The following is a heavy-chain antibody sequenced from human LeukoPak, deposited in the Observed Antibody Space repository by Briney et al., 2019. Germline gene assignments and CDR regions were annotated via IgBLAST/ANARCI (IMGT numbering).Heavy chain of an antibody. CDR1: GFTFSSYW. D-gene: IGHD6-19*01. V-gene: IGHV3-74*01. Sequence: GGSLRLSCAASGFTFSSYWMHWVRQAPGKGLVWVSRINGDGSTTNYADSVKGRFTISRDNARYSLYLQMNSLRVEDTAVYYCARARIAVAGALTAFDYRGQGTLVTVSS. CDR3: ARARIAVAGALTAFDY. CDR2: INGDGSTT. J-gene: IGHJ4*02.